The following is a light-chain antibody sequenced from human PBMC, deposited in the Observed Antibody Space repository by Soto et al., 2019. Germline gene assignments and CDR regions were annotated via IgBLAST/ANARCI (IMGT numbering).Light chain of an antibody. CDR2: GNS. CDR3: QSYDNSLSAWV. CDR1: SSNIGAGYD. V-gene: IGLV1-40*01. Sequence: QLVLTQPPSVSGAPGQRVTISCTGSSSNIGAGYDVHWYHQLPGTAPKLLIYGNSNRPSGVPDRFSGSKSGTSASLAITGLQAEDEADYYCQSYDNSLSAWVFGGGTKLTVL. J-gene: IGLJ3*02.